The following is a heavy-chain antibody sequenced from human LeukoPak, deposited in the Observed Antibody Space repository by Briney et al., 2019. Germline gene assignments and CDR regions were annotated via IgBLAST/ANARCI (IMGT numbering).Heavy chain of an antibody. CDR1: GGSFSGYY. J-gene: IGHJ4*02. Sequence: PSETLSLTCAVYGGSFSGYYWSWIRRTPGKGLEWIGEINHSGSTNYNPSLKSRVTISVDTSKNQFSLKLSSVTAADTAVYYCARGLRGYGSGSYGYWGQGTLVTVSS. D-gene: IGHD3-10*01. CDR2: INHSGST. CDR3: ARGLRGYGSGSYGY. V-gene: IGHV4-34*01.